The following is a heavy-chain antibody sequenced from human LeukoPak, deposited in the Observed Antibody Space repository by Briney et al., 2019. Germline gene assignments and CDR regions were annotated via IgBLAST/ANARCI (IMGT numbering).Heavy chain of an antibody. D-gene: IGHD2-15*01. J-gene: IGHJ4*02. Sequence: PGGSLRLSCAASGFTFSSYSINWVRQAPGKGLEWVSYISSSSSTIHYADSVKGRFTISRDNAKNSLYLQMNSLRAEDTAVYYCARDGSYCSGGSCGHFDYWGQGTLVTVSS. V-gene: IGHV3-48*04. CDR2: ISSSSSTI. CDR1: GFTFSSYS. CDR3: ARDGSYCSGGSCGHFDY.